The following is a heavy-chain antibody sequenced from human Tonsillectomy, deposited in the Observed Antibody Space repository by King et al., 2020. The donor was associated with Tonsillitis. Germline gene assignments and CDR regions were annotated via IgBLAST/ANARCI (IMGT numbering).Heavy chain of an antibody. D-gene: IGHD2-15*01. CDR3: AGGRYCSGGSCYSHFDY. CDR2: INPYSGDT. V-gene: IGHV1-2*02. Sequence: VQLVESGTEVKKPGASVKVSCKASGYSFTDYYIHWVRQAPVQGLEWMGWINPYSGDTNYAQIFRDGVTMTRDTSISTAYMELTRLTSDDTAVYYCAGGRYCSGGSCYSHFDYWGQGTQVTVSS. CDR1: GYSFTDYY. J-gene: IGHJ4*02.